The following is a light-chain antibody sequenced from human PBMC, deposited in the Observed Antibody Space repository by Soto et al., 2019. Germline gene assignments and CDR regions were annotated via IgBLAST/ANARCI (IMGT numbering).Light chain of an antibody. CDR1: SGHSSYA. CDR2: LNSDGSH. J-gene: IGLJ3*02. Sequence: QPVLTQSPSASASLGASVKLTCTLSSGHSSYAIAWHQQQPEKGPRYLMKLNSDGSHSKGDGIPDRFSGSSSGAERYLTISSLQSEDEADYYCQTWGTGVLVFGGGTKLTLL. CDR3: QTWGTGVLV. V-gene: IGLV4-69*01.